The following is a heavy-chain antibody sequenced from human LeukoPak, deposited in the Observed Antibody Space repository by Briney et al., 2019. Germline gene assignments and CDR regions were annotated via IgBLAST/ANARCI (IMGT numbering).Heavy chain of an antibody. CDR2: IIPTFGTA. V-gene: IGHV1-69*06. CDR1: GGTFSSYA. CDR3: ARKAPSCSGGSCYGDYFDY. Sequence: ASVKVSCKASGGTFSSYAISWVRQAPGQGLEWMGGIIPTFGTANYAQKFQGRVTITADKSTSTAYMELSSLRSEDTAVYYCARKAPSCSGGSCYGDYFDYWGQGTLVTVSS. D-gene: IGHD2-15*01. J-gene: IGHJ4*02.